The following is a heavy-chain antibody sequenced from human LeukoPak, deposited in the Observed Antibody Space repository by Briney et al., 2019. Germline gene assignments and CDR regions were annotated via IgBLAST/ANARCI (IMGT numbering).Heavy chain of an antibody. D-gene: IGHD5-18*01. CDR3: AKDKRYSYGIFDY. Sequence: GGSLRLSCAASGFTFTSYGMHWVRQAPGKGLERVAFIGEGGSDKYYADSVKGRFTISRDNSKNTLYLQMNSLRAEDTAVYYCAKDKRYSYGIFDYWGQGTLVTVSS. CDR2: IGEGGSDK. CDR1: GFTFTSYG. J-gene: IGHJ4*02. V-gene: IGHV3-30*02.